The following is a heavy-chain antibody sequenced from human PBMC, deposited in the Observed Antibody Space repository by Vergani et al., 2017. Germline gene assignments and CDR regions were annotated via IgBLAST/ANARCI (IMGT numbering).Heavy chain of an antibody. CDR3: ARAVRGIVATQDNWFDP. V-gene: IGHV3-30-3*01. CDR2: ISYDGSNK. D-gene: IGHD3-22*01. J-gene: IGHJ5*02. CDR1: GFTFSSYA. Sequence: QVQLVESGGGVVQPGRSLRLSCAASGFTFSSYAMHWVRQAPGKGLEWVAVISYDGSNKYYADSVKGRFTISRDNSKNTLYLQMNSLRAEDTAVYYCARAVRGIVATQDNWFDPWGQGTLVTASS.